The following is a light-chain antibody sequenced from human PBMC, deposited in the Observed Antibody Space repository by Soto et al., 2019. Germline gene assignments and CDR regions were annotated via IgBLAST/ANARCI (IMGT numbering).Light chain of an antibody. CDR2: GAS. CDR1: QSVSSN. J-gene: IGKJ1*01. Sequence: EIVMTQSPATLSVSPGERATLSCRASQSVSSNLAWYQQKPGQAPRLLIYGASTRATGIQARFSGSGSGTEFTLPISSLQSEDFAVYYCQQYNNWWTFGQGTKVEIK. CDR3: QQYNNWWT. V-gene: IGKV3-15*01.